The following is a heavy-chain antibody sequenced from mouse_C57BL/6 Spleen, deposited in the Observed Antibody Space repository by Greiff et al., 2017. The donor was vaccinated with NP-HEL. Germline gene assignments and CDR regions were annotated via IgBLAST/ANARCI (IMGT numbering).Heavy chain of an antibody. CDR2: ISSGGDYI. D-gene: IGHD2-2*01. V-gene: IGHV5-9-1*02. CDR1: GFTFSSYA. Sequence: EVKLVESGEGLVKPGGSLKLSCAASGFTFSSYAMSWVRQTPEKRLEWVAYISSGGDYIYYADTVKGRFTISRDNARNTLYLQMSSLKSEDTAMYYCTRVGGYDGGYFDVWGTGTTVTVSS. CDR3: TRVGGYDGGYFDV. J-gene: IGHJ1*03.